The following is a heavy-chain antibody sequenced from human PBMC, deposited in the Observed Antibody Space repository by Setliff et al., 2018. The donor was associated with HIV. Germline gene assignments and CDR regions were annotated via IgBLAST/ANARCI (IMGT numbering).Heavy chain of an antibody. CDR3: VRDRALRFSQSPSLHYFDV. Sequence: SETLSLTCLVFGYSINDGYHWGWIRQSPRKGLEWIGSIYNSGRASYNPSRRSRASLSIDTSKNRFPLRLNPVTAADTAVYYCVRDRALRFSQSPSLHYFDVWGQGILVTVSS. V-gene: IGHV4-38-2*02. J-gene: IGHJ4*01. CDR1: GYSINDGYH. CDR2: IYNSGRA.